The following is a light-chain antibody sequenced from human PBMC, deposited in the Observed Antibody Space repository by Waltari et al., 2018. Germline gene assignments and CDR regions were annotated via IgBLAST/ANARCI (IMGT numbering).Light chain of an antibody. CDR1: QNVTNN. Sequence: VMTQSPATLSLSPGGRTTLSCRASQNVTNNVAWYQQRPGQAPRVLIFGASARATDIPTRFRGSGSGTDFTLTISSLQSEDFANYYCQHHDTSRWTFGQGTRVEI. J-gene: IGKJ1*01. CDR3: QHHDTSRWT. V-gene: IGKV3-15*01. CDR2: GAS.